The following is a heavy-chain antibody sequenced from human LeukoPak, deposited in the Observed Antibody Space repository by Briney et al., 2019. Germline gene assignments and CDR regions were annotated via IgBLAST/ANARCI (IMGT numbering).Heavy chain of an antibody. J-gene: IGHJ5*02. CDR3: ARTGYCTGGSCYGGYFDP. D-gene: IGHD2-15*01. CDR1: GDSVSRDTFY. CDR2: IYYTGST. V-gene: IGHV4-61*01. Sequence: SETLSLTCSVSGDSVSRDTFYWSWKRQPPGKGLEWIAYIYYTGSTKYSPSLKSRVTISIDTSKNQFSLKVNSVTAADTAVYYCARTGYCTGGSCYGGYFDPWRQGTLVSVSS.